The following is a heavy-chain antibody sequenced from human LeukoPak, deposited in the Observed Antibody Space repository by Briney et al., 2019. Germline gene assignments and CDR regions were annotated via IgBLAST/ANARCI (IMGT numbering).Heavy chain of an antibody. J-gene: IGHJ3*02. Sequence: ASVKVSCKASGYTFTGYYMHWVRQAPGQGLEWMGWINPNSGGTNYAQKFQGRVTMTRDTSISTAYMELSRLRSDDTAVYYCARDPTYYYDSSGYYYADAFDIWGQGTMVTVSS. CDR3: ARDPTYYYDSSGYYYADAFDI. CDR2: INPNSGGT. V-gene: IGHV1-2*02. D-gene: IGHD3-22*01. CDR1: GYTFTGYY.